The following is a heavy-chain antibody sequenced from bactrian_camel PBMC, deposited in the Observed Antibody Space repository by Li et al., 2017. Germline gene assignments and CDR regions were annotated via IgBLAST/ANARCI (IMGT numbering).Heavy chain of an antibody. J-gene: IGHJ4*01. CDR1: RYTYKRNR. CDR2: LWIGGATT. Sequence: VQLVESGGGSVQAGGSLRLSCAAGRYTYKRNRMGWFRQRPGKDREALAVLWIGGATTYYADSVKGRFTISRDNAKKTLYLQMNSLKPEDTAMYYCAARPGWDGRPLDSYAYNYWGQGTQVTVS. CDR3: AARPGWDGRPLDSYAYNY. D-gene: IGHD3*01. V-gene: IGHV3S59*01.